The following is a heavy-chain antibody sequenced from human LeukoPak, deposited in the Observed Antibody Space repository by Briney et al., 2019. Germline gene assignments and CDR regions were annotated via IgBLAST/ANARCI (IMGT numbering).Heavy chain of an antibody. V-gene: IGHV3-74*01. CDR3: ARDPAYYYYMDV. CDR1: GFTFSNYW. CDR2: INSEGSST. Sequence: GPTLGISYAASGFTFSNYWMHGVRQARKKGLVWVSRINSEGSSTSYADFVKGRFTISRDNAKNTLYLQMNSLRAEDTAVYYCARDPAYYYYMDVWGKGTTVTVSS. J-gene: IGHJ6*03.